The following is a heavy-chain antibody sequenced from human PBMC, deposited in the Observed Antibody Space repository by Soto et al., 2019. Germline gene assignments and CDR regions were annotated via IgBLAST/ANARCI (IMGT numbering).Heavy chain of an antibody. J-gene: IGHJ5*02. CDR2: ISSGATHT. D-gene: IGHD1-1*01. V-gene: IGHV3-11*06. CDR1: GFIFVDYY. Sequence: QVQLVESGGGLVKPGGSLRLSCAASGFIFVDYYMTWIRQAPGKGLEWVSYISSGATHTKYADSVKGRFTISRDNTMNTLYLQMNDVTAEDTAVYYCARDLSWNDLWGQGTLVLVSA. CDR3: ARDLSWNDL.